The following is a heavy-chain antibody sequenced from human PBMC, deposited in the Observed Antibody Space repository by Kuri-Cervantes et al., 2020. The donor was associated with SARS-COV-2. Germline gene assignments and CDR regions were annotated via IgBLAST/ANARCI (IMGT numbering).Heavy chain of an antibody. V-gene: IGHV4-39*01. CDR2: MFYYGGT. J-gene: IGHJ4*02. CDR3: ARHSRVTPLDH. CDR1: GGSINSRTYF. Sequence: GSLRLSCTVSGGSINSRTYFWAWIRQPPGKGLEWIGSMFYYGGTYYNPSLKSRVTITGDASKNQVSLRLTSVTAADTAVYHCARHSRVTPLDHWGQGTLVTVSS. D-gene: IGHD4-23*01.